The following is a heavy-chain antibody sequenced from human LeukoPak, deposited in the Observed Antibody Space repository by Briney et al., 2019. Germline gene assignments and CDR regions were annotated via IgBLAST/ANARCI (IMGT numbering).Heavy chain of an antibody. V-gene: IGHV3-74*01. CDR2: LNEDGSTA. Sequence: GGSLRLSCAASGFTFSKYWMHWVRQGPGKGLMWVSRLNEDGSTADYADSVKGRFTMSRDNAKGKVFLEMRSLTVEDTAIYFCVRERIYYSDLAYKERENFDPWGRGTLVTVSS. CDR3: VRERIYYSDLAYKERENFDP. D-gene: IGHD1-26*01. J-gene: IGHJ5*02. CDR1: GFTFSKYW.